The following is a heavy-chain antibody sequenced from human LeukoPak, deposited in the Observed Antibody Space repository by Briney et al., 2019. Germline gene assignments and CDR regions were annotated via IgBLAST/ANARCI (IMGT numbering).Heavy chain of an antibody. CDR3: ARESRGACSGGSCYPNFDY. V-gene: IGHV1-2*02. CDR2: INPNSGGT. CDR1: GYTFTGYY. J-gene: IGHJ4*02. D-gene: IGHD2-15*01. Sequence: ASVKVSCKASGYTFTGYYMHWVRQAPGQGLEWMGWINPNSGGTNYAQKFQGRVTMTRDTSISTAYMELSRLRSDDTAVYYCARESRGACSGGSCYPNFDYWGQGTLVTVSS.